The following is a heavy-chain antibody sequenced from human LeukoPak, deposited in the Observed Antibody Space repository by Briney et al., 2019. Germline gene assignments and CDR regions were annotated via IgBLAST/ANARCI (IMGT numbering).Heavy chain of an antibody. Sequence: PGGSLRLSCAASGFTFDDYAMHWVRQAPGKGLEWVSGISWNSGSIGYADSVKGRFTISRDNAKNSLYLQMNSLRAEDTALYYCAKGRDVLLWFGELLVVPYFDYWGQGTLVTVSS. CDR3: AKGRDVLLWFGELLVVPYFDY. CDR1: GFTFDDYA. J-gene: IGHJ4*02. V-gene: IGHV3-9*01. CDR2: ISWNSGSI. D-gene: IGHD3-10*01.